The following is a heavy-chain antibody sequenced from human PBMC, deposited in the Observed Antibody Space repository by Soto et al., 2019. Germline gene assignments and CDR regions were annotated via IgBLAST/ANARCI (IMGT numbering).Heavy chain of an antibody. CDR2: IIPIFGTA. CDR1: GGTFSSYA. D-gene: IGHD3-10*01. CDR3: ARVEKGYGSRFDY. Sequence: GASVKVSCKASGGTFSSYAISWVRRAPGQGLEWMGGIIPIFGTANYAQKFQGRVTITADESTSTAYMELSSLRSEDTAVYYCARVEKGYGSRFDYWGQGTLVTVSS. V-gene: IGHV1-69*13. J-gene: IGHJ4*02.